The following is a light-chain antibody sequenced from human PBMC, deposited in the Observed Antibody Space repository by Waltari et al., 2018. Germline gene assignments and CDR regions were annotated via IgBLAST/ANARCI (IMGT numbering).Light chain of an antibody. CDR1: SSDIGTFNL. J-gene: IGLJ3*02. Sequence: QSALTQPASVSGSPGQSISISCIGTSSDIGTFNLVSCYLQYPATAPKLPIYDVSQRPSGVSNRFSGSKSGNTASLTISGLQAEDEAIYYCCSYAGSRTWVFGGGAKLTVL. CDR2: DVS. V-gene: IGLV2-23*02. CDR3: CSYAGSRTWV.